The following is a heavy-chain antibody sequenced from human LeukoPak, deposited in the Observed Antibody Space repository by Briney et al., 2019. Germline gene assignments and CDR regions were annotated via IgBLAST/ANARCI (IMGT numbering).Heavy chain of an antibody. J-gene: IGHJ4*02. CDR3: ARGGLGPHYYFDY. V-gene: IGHV4-59*11. D-gene: IGHD6-19*01. Sequence: PSETLFLTCTVSGGSISSHYWSWIRQPPGKGLEWIGYIYYSGSTNYNPSLKSRVTISVDTSKNQFSLKLSSVTAADTAVYYCARGGLGPHYYFDYWGQGTLVTVSS. CDR2: IYYSGST. CDR1: GGSISSHY.